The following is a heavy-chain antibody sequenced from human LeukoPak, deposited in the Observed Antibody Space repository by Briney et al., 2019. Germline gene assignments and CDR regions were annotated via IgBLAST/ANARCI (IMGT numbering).Heavy chain of an antibody. J-gene: IGHJ4*02. Sequence: PGGSLRLSCAASGFTVSSNYMSWVRQAPGKGLEWVSVIYSSGSTYYADSVKGRFTISRDNSKNTLYLQMNSLRAEDTAVYYCARGWSSGYYSLFDYWGQGTLVTVSS. CDR2: IYSSGST. V-gene: IGHV3-66*01. D-gene: IGHD3-22*01. CDR1: GFTVSSNY. CDR3: ARGWSSGYYSLFDY.